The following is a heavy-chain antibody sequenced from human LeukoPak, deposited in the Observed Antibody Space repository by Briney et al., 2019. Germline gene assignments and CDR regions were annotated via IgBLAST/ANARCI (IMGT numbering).Heavy chain of an antibody. CDR2: ISAYNGNT. Sequence: ASVKVSCKASGYTFTSYGISWVRQAPGQGLEWMGWISAYNGNTNYAQKLQGRVTMTTDTSTSTAYMELRSLRSDDTAVYYCARYYYDSSGYYPIGYWGQGTLVTVSS. D-gene: IGHD3-22*01. CDR1: GYTFTSYG. CDR3: ARYYYDSSGYYPIGY. J-gene: IGHJ4*02. V-gene: IGHV1-18*01.